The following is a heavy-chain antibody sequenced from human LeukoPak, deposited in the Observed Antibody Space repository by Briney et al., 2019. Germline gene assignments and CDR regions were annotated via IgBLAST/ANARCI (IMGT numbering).Heavy chain of an antibody. CDR1: GFTFSSYS. V-gene: IGHV3-48*02. CDR3: ARESGGSYFTFDY. CDR2: ISSSSSTI. J-gene: IGHJ4*02. D-gene: IGHD1-26*01. Sequence: PGGSLRLSCAASGFTFSSYSMNWVRQAPGKGLEWVSYISSSSSTIYYADSVKGRFTISRDNAKNSLYLQMTSLRDEDTAVYYCARESGGSYFTFDYWGQGTLVTVSS.